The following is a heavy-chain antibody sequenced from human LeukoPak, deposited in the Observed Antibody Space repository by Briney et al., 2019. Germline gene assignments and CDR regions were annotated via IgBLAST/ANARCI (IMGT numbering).Heavy chain of an antibody. D-gene: IGHD3-10*01. V-gene: IGHV1-69*13. CDR1: GGTFSSYA. CDR3: ASSTRPTMVRGVTPMWYYYYGMDV. J-gene: IGHJ6*04. CDR2: IIPIFGTA. Sequence: SVKVSCKASGGTFSSYAISWVRQAPGQGLEWMGGIIPIFGTANYVQKFQGRVTITADESTSTAYMELSSLRSEDTAVYYCASSTRPTMVRGVTPMWYYYYGMDVWGKGTTVTVSS.